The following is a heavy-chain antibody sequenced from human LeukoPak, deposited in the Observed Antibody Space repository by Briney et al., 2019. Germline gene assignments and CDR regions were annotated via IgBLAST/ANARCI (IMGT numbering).Heavy chain of an antibody. CDR1: GGSISSYY. V-gene: IGHV4-59*01. CDR3: ARLRFGELLDRYGMDV. J-gene: IGHJ6*02. D-gene: IGHD3-10*01. Sequence: SEILSLTCTVSGGSISSYYWSWIRQPPGKGLEWIGYIYYSGSTNYNPSLKSRVTISVDTSKNQFSLKLSSVTAADTAVYYCARLRFGELLDRYGMDVWGQGTTVTVSS. CDR2: IYYSGST.